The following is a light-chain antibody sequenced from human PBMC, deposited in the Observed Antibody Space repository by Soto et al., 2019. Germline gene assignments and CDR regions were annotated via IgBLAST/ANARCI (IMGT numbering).Light chain of an antibody. Sequence: ENVLTQSPGTLSLSPGERATLSCRASQTVYNGFLAWYQQKPGQAPRLLIYGASSRATGIPDRFSGSGSGTDFPLTISSLESEDFAVYYCQQYVSAPRTFGQGTKVEI. CDR1: QTVYNGF. V-gene: IGKV3-20*01. CDR2: GAS. J-gene: IGKJ1*01. CDR3: QQYVSAPRT.